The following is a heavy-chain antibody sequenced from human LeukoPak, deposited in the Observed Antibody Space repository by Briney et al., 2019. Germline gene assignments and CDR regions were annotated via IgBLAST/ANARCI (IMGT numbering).Heavy chain of an antibody. V-gene: IGHV4-59*01. CDR1: GGSISSYY. Sequence: SETLSLTCTVSGGSISSYYWSWIRQPPGKGLEWIGYIYYSGSTNHNPSLKSRVTISVDTSKNQFSLKLSSVTAADTAVYYCARARGWYGWYFDYWGQGTLVTVSS. CDR2: IYYSGST. D-gene: IGHD6-19*01. J-gene: IGHJ4*02. CDR3: ARARGWYGWYFDY.